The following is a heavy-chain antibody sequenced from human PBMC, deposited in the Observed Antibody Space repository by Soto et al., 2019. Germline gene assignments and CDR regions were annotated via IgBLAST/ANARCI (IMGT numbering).Heavy chain of an antibody. D-gene: IGHD2-15*01. V-gene: IGHV4-34*01. J-gene: IGHJ6*02. CDR1: GGSFSGYY. Sequence: SETLSLTCAVYGGSFSGYYWSWIRQPPGKGLEWIGEINHSGSTNYNPSLKSRVTISVDTSKNQFSLKLSSVTAADTAVYYCARLGYCSGGSCYLSPYYYYYYGMDVWGQGTTVTVS. CDR3: ARLGYCSGGSCYLSPYYYYYYGMDV. CDR2: INHSGST.